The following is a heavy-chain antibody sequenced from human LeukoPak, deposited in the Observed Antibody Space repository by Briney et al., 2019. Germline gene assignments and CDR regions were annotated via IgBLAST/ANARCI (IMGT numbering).Heavy chain of an antibody. CDR1: GYTFTGYF. CDR2: INPNSGGT. Sequence: GASVKVSCKASGYTFTGYFMHWVRQAPGQGLEWMGWINPNSGGTNSAQKFQGRVTMTRDTSLSTAYMELSRLRFDGTAVYYCARGTVRGVTMIRGVPDKFYYMDVWGKGTTVTVSS. J-gene: IGHJ6*03. D-gene: IGHD3-10*01. CDR3: ARGTVRGVTMIRGVPDKFYYMDV. V-gene: IGHV1-2*02.